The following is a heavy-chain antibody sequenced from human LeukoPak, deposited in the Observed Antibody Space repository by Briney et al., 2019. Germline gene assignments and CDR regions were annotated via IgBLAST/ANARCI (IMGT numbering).Heavy chain of an antibody. CDR3: ARESYDFWSGYPYYYYHMDV. CDR1: GGSISSHY. J-gene: IGHJ6*03. Sequence: SETLSPTCTVSGGSISSHYWSWIRQPPGKGLEWIGYIYYSGSTNYHPSLKSRVTISVDTSKNQFSLKLSSVTAADTAVYYCARESYDFWSGYPYYYYHMDVWGKGTTVTVSS. V-gene: IGHV4-59*11. CDR2: IYYSGST. D-gene: IGHD3-3*01.